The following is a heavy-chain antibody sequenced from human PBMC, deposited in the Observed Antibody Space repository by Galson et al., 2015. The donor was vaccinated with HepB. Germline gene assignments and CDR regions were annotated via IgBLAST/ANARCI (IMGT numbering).Heavy chain of an antibody. D-gene: IGHD2-8*02. CDR3: ARGVGYCPGGTCYFDY. CDR2: INPNSGGT. V-gene: IGHV1-2*06. CDR1: GYTFTGYY. Sequence: QSGAEVKKPGASVKVSCKASGYTFTGYYMHWVRQAPGQGLEWMGRINPNSGGTNYAQKFQGRVTMTRDTSISTAYMELSRLRSDDTAVYYCARGVGYCPGGTCYFDYWGQGTLVTVSS. J-gene: IGHJ4*02.